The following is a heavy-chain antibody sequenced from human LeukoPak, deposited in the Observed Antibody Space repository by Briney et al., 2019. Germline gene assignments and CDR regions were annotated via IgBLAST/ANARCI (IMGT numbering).Heavy chain of an antibody. J-gene: IGHJ4*02. CDR1: GDSFSSNSAA. Sequence: SQTLSLTCAISGDSFSSNSAAWNWIRQSPSRGLEWLGRTYYRSKWYNDYAVSVKSRITINPDTSKNQFSLQLNSVTPEDTAVYYCARANSGDIVVVPAAPLFDYWGQGTLVTVSS. CDR3: ARANSGDIVVVPAAPLFDY. CDR2: TYYRSKWYN. V-gene: IGHV6-1*01. D-gene: IGHD2-2*01.